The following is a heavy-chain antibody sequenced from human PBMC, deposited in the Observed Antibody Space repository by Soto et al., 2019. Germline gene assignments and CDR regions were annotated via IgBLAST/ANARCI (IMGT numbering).Heavy chain of an antibody. Sequence: GGSLILSCAASGFTFRTYDRSWVRQAPGKGLEWVTTISGSGGSTYYADSVKGRLTISRDNSKNTLSVQMNSLRAEDTAVYYCAKAATATNGLDAFDIWGQGTMVTVSS. CDR3: AKAATATNGLDAFDI. J-gene: IGHJ3*02. CDR2: ISGSGGST. CDR1: GFTFRTYD. D-gene: IGHD4-4*01. V-gene: IGHV3-23*01.